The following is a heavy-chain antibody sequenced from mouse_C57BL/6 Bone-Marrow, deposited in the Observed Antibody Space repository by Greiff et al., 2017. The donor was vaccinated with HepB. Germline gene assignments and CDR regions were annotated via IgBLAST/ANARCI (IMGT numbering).Heavy chain of an antibody. Sequence: QVQLQQPGAELVKPGASVKMSCKASGYTFTSYWITWVKQRPGQGLEWIGDIYPGSGSTNYNEKFKSKATLTVDTSSSTAYMQLSSLTSEDSAVYYCARANGGAILFYYIDYWGQGTTLTVSS. V-gene: IGHV1-55*01. D-gene: IGHD3-1*01. CDR2: IYPGSGST. J-gene: IGHJ2*01. CDR3: ARANGGAILFYYIDY. CDR1: GYTFTSYW.